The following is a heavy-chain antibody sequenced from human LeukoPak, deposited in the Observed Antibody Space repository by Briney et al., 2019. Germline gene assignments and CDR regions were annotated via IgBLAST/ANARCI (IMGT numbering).Heavy chain of an antibody. D-gene: IGHD3-22*01. CDR3: ASLPRYDSGGYYYEDYFDY. V-gene: IGHV3-48*03. J-gene: IGHJ4*02. Sequence: GGSLRLSCAASGFTFSSYEMNWVRQAPGKGLEWVSYISSSGSTIYYADSVKGRFTISRDNAKNSLYLQMNSLRAEDTAVYYCASLPRYDSGGYYYEDYFDYWGQGTLVTVSS. CDR1: GFTFSSYE. CDR2: ISSSGSTI.